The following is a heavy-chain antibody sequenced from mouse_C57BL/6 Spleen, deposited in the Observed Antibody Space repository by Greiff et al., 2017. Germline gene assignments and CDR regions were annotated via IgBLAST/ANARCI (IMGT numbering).Heavy chain of an antibody. CDR3: AGDLGYAMDY. CDR1: GYAFSSSW. J-gene: IGHJ4*01. CDR2: IYPGDGDT. V-gene: IGHV1-82*01. Sequence: QVQLQQSGPELVKPGASVKISCKASGYAFSSSWLNWVKQRPGKGLEWIGRIYPGDGDTNYNGKFKGKATLTADKSSSTAYMQLSSLTSEDSAVYFCAGDLGYAMDYWGQGTSVTVSS.